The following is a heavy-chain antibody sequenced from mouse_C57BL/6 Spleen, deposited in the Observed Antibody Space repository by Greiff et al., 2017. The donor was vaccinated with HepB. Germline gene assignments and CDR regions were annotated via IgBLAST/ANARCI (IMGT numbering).Heavy chain of an antibody. J-gene: IGHJ3*01. Sequence: VMLVESGPGLVQPSQSLSITCTVSGFSLTSYGVHWVRQSPGKGLEWLGVIWSGGSTDYNAAFISRLSISKENSKSQVFFKMKSLQADDTAIYYCSRNLAYDYDGAWFAYWGQVTLVTVSA. CDR2: IWSGGST. D-gene: IGHD2-4*01. V-gene: IGHV2-2*01. CDR1: GFSLTSYG. CDR3: SRNLAYDYDGAWFAY.